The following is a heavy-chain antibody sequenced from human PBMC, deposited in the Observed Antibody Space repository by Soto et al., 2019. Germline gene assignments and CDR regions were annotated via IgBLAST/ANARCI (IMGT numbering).Heavy chain of an antibody. CDR1: QFTLISYA. D-gene: IGHD6-19*01. CDR2: IRGSGGST. V-gene: IGHV3-23*01. CDR3: AKDDDYSSGWYGRHYDY. Sequence: LSGASSQFTLISYALSWVRHAPGKWLEWVSAIRGSGGSTYYADYVKGRFTISRDNFKNTMYLKMNSLRAEDTAVYYCAKDDDYSSGWYGRHYDYWGQGTLVTVSS. J-gene: IGHJ4*02.